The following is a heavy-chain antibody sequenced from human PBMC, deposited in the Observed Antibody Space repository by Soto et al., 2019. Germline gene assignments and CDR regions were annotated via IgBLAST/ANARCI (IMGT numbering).Heavy chain of an antibody. V-gene: IGHV1-18*01. CDR1: GYTFTSYG. CDR2: ISAYNGNT. Sequence: ASVKVCCKASGYTFTSYGISWVRQAPGQGVKWMGWISAYNGNTNYAQKLQGRVTMTTDTSTSTAYMELRSLRPEDTAVYYCARDGRSHSAGGPRSGGYWDDYWGQGTLVTVSS. D-gene: IGHD6-19*01. J-gene: IGHJ4*02. CDR3: ARDGRSHSAGGPRSGGYWDDY.